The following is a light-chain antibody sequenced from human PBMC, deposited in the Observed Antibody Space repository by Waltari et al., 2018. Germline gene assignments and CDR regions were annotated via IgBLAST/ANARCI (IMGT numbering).Light chain of an antibody. CDR2: ATS. CDR3: QQLSVAPMDT. CDR1: RDTDSAY. V-gene: IGKV3D-20*02. Sequence: THSPAFLSLSPGERATLSVMPSRDTDSAYFAWYQQQPSQAPRPLIYATSTRPAGVPDRFSGSGAETDYTLTIDSLEPEDSGVYFCQQLSVAPMDTFGQGTRLDI. J-gene: IGKJ2*01.